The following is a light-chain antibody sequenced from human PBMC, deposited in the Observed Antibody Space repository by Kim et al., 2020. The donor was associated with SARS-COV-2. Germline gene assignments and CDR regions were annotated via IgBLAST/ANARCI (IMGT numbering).Light chain of an antibody. J-gene: IGKJ4*01. V-gene: IGKV1-27*01. Sequence: ASVGDRVTITCRASQVISNYLAWYQQKPGKVPKLLIYAASALQSGVPSRVSGSGSGTDFTLTISSLQPEDVATYYCQKYNSAPLTFGGGTKVDIK. CDR1: QVISNY. CDR3: QKYNSAPLT. CDR2: AAS.